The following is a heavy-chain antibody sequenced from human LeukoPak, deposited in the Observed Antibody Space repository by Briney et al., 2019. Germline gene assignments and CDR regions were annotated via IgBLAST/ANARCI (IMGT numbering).Heavy chain of an antibody. V-gene: IGHV3-23*01. D-gene: IGHD1-26*01. CDR2: ISGSGGST. CDR1: GFTFSNYA. CDR3: AKKVVVGATSPYSDFQD. J-gene: IGHJ1*01. Sequence: GGSLRLSCAASGFTFSNYAMSWVRQAPGKGLEWVSAISGSGGSTHYAGSVKGRFSISRDNSKNTLYLQMNSLRAEDAALYYCAKKVVVGATSPYSDFQDWGQGTLVTVSS.